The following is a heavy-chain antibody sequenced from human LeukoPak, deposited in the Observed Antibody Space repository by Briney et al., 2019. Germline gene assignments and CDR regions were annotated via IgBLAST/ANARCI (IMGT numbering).Heavy chain of an antibody. CDR3: ARDTPWDDY. J-gene: IGHJ4*02. D-gene: IGHD1-26*01. Sequence: SETLSLTCTVSGGSISSSSYYWGWIRQPPGKGLEWIGSIYYSGSTYYNPSLKSRVTISVDTSKNQFSLKLSSVTAADTAVYYCARDTPWDDYWGQGTLVTVSS. CDR2: IYYSGST. CDR1: GGSISSSSYY. V-gene: IGHV4-39*07.